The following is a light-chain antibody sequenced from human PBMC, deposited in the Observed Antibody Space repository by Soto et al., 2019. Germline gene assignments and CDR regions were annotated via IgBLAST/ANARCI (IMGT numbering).Light chain of an antibody. Sequence: DIQMTQSPSTLSTSVGDRVTITCRARHSIGGWLAWYQQKPGEAPQLLIYDASSLESGVPSRFSGSGSGTEFTLTISSLQPGDFATYYCQQYNSYPWTFGQGTNVEVK. CDR3: QQYNSYPWT. CDR1: HSIGGW. CDR2: DAS. J-gene: IGKJ1*01. V-gene: IGKV1-5*01.